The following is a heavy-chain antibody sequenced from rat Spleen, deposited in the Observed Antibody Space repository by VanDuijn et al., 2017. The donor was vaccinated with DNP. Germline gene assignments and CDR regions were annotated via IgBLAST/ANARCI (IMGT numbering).Heavy chain of an antibody. Sequence: EVQLAESGGGLVQPGRSLKLSCAASGFSFSDYNMAWVRQAPKKGLGWVATISNDGTRTYYRDSVEGRFTISRDNANHTLYLQMDSLRSEDTATYYCATSPGPNWFAYWGQGTLVTVSS. CDR1: GFSFSDYN. V-gene: IGHV5-7*01. CDR2: ISNDGTRT. D-gene: IGHD1-4*01. J-gene: IGHJ3*01. CDR3: ATSPGPNWFAY.